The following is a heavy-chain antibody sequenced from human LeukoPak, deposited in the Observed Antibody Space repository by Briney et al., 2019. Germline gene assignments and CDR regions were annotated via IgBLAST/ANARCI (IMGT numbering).Heavy chain of an antibody. CDR3: ARDRHTNSYYYDSSGYPDAFDI. CDR1: GGTFSNYA. J-gene: IGHJ3*02. V-gene: IGHV1-69*13. CDR2: IIPIFGTA. Sequence: ASVKVSCKASGGTFSNYAISWVRQAPGQGLEWMGGIIPIFGTANYAQKFQGRVTITADESTSTAYMELSSLRSEDTAVYYCARDRHTNSYYYDSSGYPDAFDIWGQGTMVTVSS. D-gene: IGHD3-22*01.